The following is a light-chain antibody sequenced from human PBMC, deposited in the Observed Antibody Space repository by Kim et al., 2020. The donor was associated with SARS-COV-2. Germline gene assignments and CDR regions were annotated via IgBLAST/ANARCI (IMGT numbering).Light chain of an antibody. Sequence: GQHVTISCSGNVSGLGSKTVQWYQQLPGTAPKLLFYSNNLRPSGVPDRFSASRSGTSASLDISGLQSEDDADYYCAAWDNSLHGPVFGGETKLTVL. J-gene: IGLJ3*02. CDR3: AAWDNSLHGPV. V-gene: IGLV1-44*01. CDR1: VSGLGSKT. CDR2: SNN.